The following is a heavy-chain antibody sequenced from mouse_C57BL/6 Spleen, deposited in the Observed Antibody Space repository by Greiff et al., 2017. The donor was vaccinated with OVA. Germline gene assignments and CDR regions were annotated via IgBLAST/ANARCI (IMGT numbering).Heavy chain of an antibody. CDR3: AREGDDGYPAWFAY. Sequence: QVQLQQPGAELVRPGSSVKLSCKASGYTFTSYWMHWVKQRPIQGLEWIGNIDPSDSETHYNQKFKDKATLTVDKSSSTAYMQLSSLTSEDSAVYYCAREGDDGYPAWFAYWGQGTLVTVSA. J-gene: IGHJ3*01. CDR1: GYTFTSYW. V-gene: IGHV1-52*01. CDR2: IDPSDSET. D-gene: IGHD2-3*01.